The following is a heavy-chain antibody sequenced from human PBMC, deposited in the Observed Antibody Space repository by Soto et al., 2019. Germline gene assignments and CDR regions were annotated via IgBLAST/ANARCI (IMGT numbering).Heavy chain of an antibody. CDR1: GFSLSNARMG. V-gene: IGHV2-26*01. CDR3: ARIRTAMPYSSSWRFDP. Sequence: GSGPTLVNPTETLTLTCTVSGFSLSNARMGVSWIRQPPGKALEWLAHIFSNDEKSYSTSLKSRLTISKDTSKSQVVLTMTNMDPVDTATYYCARIRTAMPYSSSWRFDPWGQGTLVTVSS. D-gene: IGHD6-13*01. CDR2: IFSNDEK. J-gene: IGHJ5*02.